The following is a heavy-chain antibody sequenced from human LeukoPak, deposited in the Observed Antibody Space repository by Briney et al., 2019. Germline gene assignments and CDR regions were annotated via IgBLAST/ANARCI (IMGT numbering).Heavy chain of an antibody. J-gene: IGHJ5*02. CDR2: IYYSGST. CDR1: GGSISSSSYY. V-gene: IGHV4-39*01. CDR3: ARHLDRREYTYGFSMTNCFDP. D-gene: IGHD3-3*01. Sequence: SETLSLTCTVSGGSISSSSYYWGWIRQPPGKGLEWIGSIYYSGSTSYNPSLKSRVTVSVDTSKNQFSLKLSSVTAADTAVYYCARHLDRREYTYGFSMTNCFDPWGQGTLVTVSS.